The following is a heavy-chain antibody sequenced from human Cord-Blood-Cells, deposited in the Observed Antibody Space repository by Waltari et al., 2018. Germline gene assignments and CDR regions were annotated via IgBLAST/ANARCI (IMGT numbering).Heavy chain of an antibody. Sequence: QVQLVESGGGVVQPGRSLRLSCAPSGFTFRSFGLHWVRQAPGKGLEWVAVIWYDGSNKYYADSVKGRFTISRDNSKNTLYLQMNSLRAEDTAVYYCASLRYGSGSYYYYGMDVWGQGTTVTVSS. J-gene: IGHJ6*02. V-gene: IGHV3-33*01. D-gene: IGHD3-10*01. CDR1: GFTFRSFG. CDR2: IWYDGSNK. CDR3: ASLRYGSGSYYYYGMDV.